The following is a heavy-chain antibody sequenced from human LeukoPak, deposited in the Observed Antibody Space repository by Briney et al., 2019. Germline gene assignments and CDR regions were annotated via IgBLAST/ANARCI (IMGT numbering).Heavy chain of an antibody. CDR2: ITTSGRTI. D-gene: IGHD4-17*01. J-gene: IGHJ4*02. Sequence: GGSLRLSCAASGFTFSSYEMNWVRQAPGKRLEWVSYITTSGRTICYADSVKGRFTISRDNTKNSLYLQMNSLRAEDTAVYYCARGEDYGTNSFDYWGQGTLVTVSS. CDR1: GFTFSSYE. V-gene: IGHV3-48*03. CDR3: ARGEDYGTNSFDY.